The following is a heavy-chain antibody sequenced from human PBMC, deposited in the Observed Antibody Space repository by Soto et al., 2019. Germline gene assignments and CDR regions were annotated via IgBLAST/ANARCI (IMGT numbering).Heavy chain of an antibody. CDR1: GFTVSTKY. D-gene: IGHD3-16*01. V-gene: IGHV3-66*01. CDR2: IYSGGST. Sequence: EVQLVESGVGLIKPGGSLRLSCAASGFTVSTKYMSWVRQAPGKGLEWVSVIYSGGSTFYADSVRGRFTISRDNSKNTVNLQMNSPRAEDTAVYYCARDPWAADYWGQGTLVTVSS. J-gene: IGHJ4*02. CDR3: ARDPWAADY.